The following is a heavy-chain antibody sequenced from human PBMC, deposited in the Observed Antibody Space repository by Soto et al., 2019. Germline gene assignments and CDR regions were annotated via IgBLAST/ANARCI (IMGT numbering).Heavy chain of an antibody. V-gene: IGHV3-11*01. CDR2: ISSSGSTI. Sequence: GSLRLSCAASGFTFSDYYMSWIRQAPGKGLEWVSYISSSGSTIYYADSVKGRFTISRDNAKNSLYLQMNSLRAEDTAVYYCASIYGDYEAFDIWGQGTMVTVSS. J-gene: IGHJ3*02. CDR1: GFTFSDYY. D-gene: IGHD4-17*01. CDR3: ASIYGDYEAFDI.